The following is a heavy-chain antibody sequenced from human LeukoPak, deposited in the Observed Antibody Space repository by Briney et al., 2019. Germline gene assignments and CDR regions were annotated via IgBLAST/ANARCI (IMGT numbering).Heavy chain of an antibody. D-gene: IGHD5-12*01. Sequence: PGGSLRLSCAASGFTFSRYGMHWVRQAPGKGLEWVAVIWFDGSNQYYADSVKGRFTISRDNSKNTLYLQMNSLRAEDTAVYYCAKDSDYSGYYMDVWGKGTTVTVSS. J-gene: IGHJ6*03. CDR2: IWFDGSNQ. CDR1: GFTFSRYG. CDR3: AKDSDYSGYYMDV. V-gene: IGHV3-33*06.